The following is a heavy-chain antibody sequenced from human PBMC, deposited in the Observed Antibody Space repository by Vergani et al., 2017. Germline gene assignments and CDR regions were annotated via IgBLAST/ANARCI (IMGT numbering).Heavy chain of an antibody. Sequence: QVQLVQSGAEVKKPGSSVKVSCKASGFTFSSYGMHWVRQAPGQGLEWMGWINPNSGGTNYAQKFQGRVTMTRDTSISTAYMELSRLRSDDTAVYYCARDSRIVVVPAAIGYWGQGTLVTVSS. D-gene: IGHD2-2*02. CDR2: INPNSGGT. V-gene: IGHV1-2*02. CDR3: ARDSRIVVVPAAIGY. CDR1: GFTFSSYG. J-gene: IGHJ4*02.